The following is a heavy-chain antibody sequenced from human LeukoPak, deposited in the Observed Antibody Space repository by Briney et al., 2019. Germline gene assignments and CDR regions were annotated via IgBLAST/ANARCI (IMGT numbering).Heavy chain of an antibody. J-gene: IGHJ4*02. Sequence: GGFLRLSCAASGFTFSSHWMHWVRQAPGKGLVWVSRISGDGSTTTYADSVKGRFTISRDNAKNMVFLQMNGLRAEDTAVYYCARSGSGGYCVSTSCYMRWGQGTLVTVSS. CDR1: GFTFSSHW. CDR3: ARSGSGGYCVSTSCYMR. D-gene: IGHD2-2*02. CDR2: ISGDGSTT. V-gene: IGHV3-74*01.